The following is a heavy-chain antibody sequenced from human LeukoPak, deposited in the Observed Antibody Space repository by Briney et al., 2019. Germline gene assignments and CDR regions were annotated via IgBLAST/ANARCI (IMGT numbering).Heavy chain of an antibody. J-gene: IGHJ4*02. CDR3: AKVEAGYGSGSYYPWVY. D-gene: IGHD3-10*01. CDR1: GFTFNSHW. CDR2: ISGSGGST. V-gene: IGHV3-23*01. Sequence: GGSLRLSCAASGFTFNSHWMSWVRQAPGKGLEWVSAISGSGGSTYYADSVKGRFTISRDNSKNTLYLQMNTLRAEDTAVYYCAKVEAGYGSGSYYPWVYWGQGTLVTVSS.